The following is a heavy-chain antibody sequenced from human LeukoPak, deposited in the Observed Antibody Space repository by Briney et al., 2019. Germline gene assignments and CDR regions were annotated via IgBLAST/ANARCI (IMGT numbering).Heavy chain of an antibody. J-gene: IGHJ4*02. CDR2: IYWDDDR. V-gene: IGHV2-5*02. CDR3: AHRKNYYDSSVFDN. CDR1: GFSLNTRGVG. D-gene: IGHD3-22*01. Sequence: GSGPTLVNPTQALTLTCTFSGFSLNTRGVGVGWIRQPPGRAPEWLALIYWDDDRRYSPSLKSRLTITKDTSKNQVVLTMTNMDPVDTATYFCAHRKNYYDSSVFDNWGQGTLVTVSS.